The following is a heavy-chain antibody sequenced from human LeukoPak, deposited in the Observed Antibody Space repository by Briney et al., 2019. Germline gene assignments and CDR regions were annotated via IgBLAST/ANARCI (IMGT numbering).Heavy chain of an antibody. J-gene: IGHJ6*02. D-gene: IGHD2-15*01. CDR3: ARGYCSGGSCPYYYYYGMDV. CDR1: GGTFSSYA. CDR2: IFTIIGIA. V-gene: IGHV1-69*04. Sequence: SVTVSCTASGGTFSSYAISWVRQAPGQGLEWMGRIFTIIGIANYAQKFQGRVTITADKSTSTAYMELSSLRSEDTAVYYCARGYCSGGSCPYYYYYGMDVWGQGTTVTVSS.